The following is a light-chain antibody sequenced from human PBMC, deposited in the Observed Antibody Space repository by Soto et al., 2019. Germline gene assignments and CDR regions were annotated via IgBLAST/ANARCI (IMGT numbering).Light chain of an antibody. CDR2: DAS. J-gene: IGKJ5*01. CDR3: QQYNNGPPIT. Sequence: EIVITQSPATLSVSPGERATLSCRASQSVSSYLAWYQQKPGQAPRLLIYDASTRATGIPARFSGSGSGTEFTLTISSLQSEDFAVYYCQQYNNGPPITFGQGTRLEI. CDR1: QSVSSY. V-gene: IGKV3D-15*01.